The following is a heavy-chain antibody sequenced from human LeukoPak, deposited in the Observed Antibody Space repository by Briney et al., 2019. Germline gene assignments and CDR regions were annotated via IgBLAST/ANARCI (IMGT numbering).Heavy chain of an antibody. CDR2: ISGSGGST. J-gene: IGHJ4*02. CDR1: GFTFSDYY. CDR3: AREWFGESGDY. V-gene: IGHV3-23*01. D-gene: IGHD3-10*01. Sequence: GGSLRLSCAASGFTFSDYYMSWVRQAPGKGLEWVSVISGSGGSTYYADSVKGRFTISRDNSKNTLYLQMNSLRAEDTALYYCAREWFGESGDYWGQGTLVTVSS.